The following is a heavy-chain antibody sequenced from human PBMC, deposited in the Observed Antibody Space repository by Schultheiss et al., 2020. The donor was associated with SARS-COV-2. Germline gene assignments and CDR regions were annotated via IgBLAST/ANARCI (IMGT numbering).Heavy chain of an antibody. CDR3: ARATIAVAGTSDAFDI. J-gene: IGHJ3*02. D-gene: IGHD6-19*01. CDR2: ISSSGSTI. CDR1: GFTFSDYY. Sequence: GGSLRLSCAASGFTFSDYYMSWIRQAPGKGLEWVSYISSSGSTIYYADSVKGRFTISRDNAKNSLYLQMNSLRAEDTAVYYCARATIAVAGTSDAFDIWGQGTMVTVSS. V-gene: IGHV3-11*04.